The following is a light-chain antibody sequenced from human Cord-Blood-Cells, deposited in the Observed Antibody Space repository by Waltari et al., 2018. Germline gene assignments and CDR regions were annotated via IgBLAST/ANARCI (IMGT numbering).Light chain of an antibody. J-gene: IGKJ2*01. CDR2: GAS. CDR3: QQYNNWPYT. V-gene: IGKV3-15*01. CDR1: QSVSSN. Sequence: EIVMTQSPATLSVSPGERATLSCRASQSVSSNLAWYQQKPGQAPRPLIYGASTRATGIPARFSGGGSGTEFTLTISSLQSEDFAVYYCQQYNNWPYTFGQGTKLEIK.